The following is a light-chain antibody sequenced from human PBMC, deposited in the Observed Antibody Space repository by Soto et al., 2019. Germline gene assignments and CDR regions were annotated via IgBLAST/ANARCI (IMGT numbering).Light chain of an antibody. Sequence: EIGMTQSPAPVSFSPGERATLSFRASQSVSSKLAWYQQKPGQPPRLLIFDASARATGVPDRFSGRGSGTEFILTISRLQSEDFAVYYCQQYNDWPPYTFGQGTKVDIK. CDR3: QQYNDWPPYT. J-gene: IGKJ2*01. V-gene: IGKV3-15*01. CDR1: QSVSSK. CDR2: DAS.